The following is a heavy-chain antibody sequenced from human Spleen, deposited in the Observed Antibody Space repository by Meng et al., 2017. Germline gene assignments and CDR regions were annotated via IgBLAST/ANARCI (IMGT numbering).Heavy chain of an antibody. CDR3: ARSNAVAALSWFDP. CDR1: DGSVSSSSYY. D-gene: IGHD6-19*01. Sequence: RLQLHESGPGLVKPSEPLTLTCSVSDGSVSSSSYYWAWIRQPPGKGLEWIGTIYYSGNTYYNPSLKSRVTISLDTSKNQFSLKLNSVTAADTAVYYCARSNAVAALSWFDPWGQGTLVTVSS. J-gene: IGHJ5*02. CDR2: IYYSGNT. V-gene: IGHV4-39*06.